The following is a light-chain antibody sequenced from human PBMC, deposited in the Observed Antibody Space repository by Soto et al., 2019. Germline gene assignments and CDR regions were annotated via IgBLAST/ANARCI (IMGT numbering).Light chain of an antibody. CDR3: QQRSNWQGLT. J-gene: IGKJ4*01. Sequence: EIVLTQSPATLSLSPGERATLSCRASQSVSSYLAWYQQKPGQAPRLLIYDASNRATGIPARFSGSGSGTDFPLTISSLEPEDFAVYYCQQRSNWQGLTFGGGTKVEIK. CDR2: DAS. V-gene: IGKV3-11*01. CDR1: QSVSSY.